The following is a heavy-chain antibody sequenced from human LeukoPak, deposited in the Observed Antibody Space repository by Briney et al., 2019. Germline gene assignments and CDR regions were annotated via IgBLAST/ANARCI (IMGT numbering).Heavy chain of an antibody. V-gene: IGHV1-8*01. CDR2: INPNSGNT. D-gene: IGHD3-3*01. CDR3: ARERRITIFGVVTTKKYNWFDP. CDR1: GYTFTSYD. Sequence: GASVKVSCKASGYTFTSYDINWVRQAPGPGREWMGWINPNSGNTGNAQKFQGRVTITRNTSISTAYMELSSLRSEDTAVYYCARERRITIFGVVTTKKYNWFDPWGQGTLVTVSS. J-gene: IGHJ5*02.